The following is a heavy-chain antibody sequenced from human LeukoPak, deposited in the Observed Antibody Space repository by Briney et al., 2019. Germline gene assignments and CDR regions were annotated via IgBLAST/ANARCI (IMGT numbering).Heavy chain of an antibody. D-gene: IGHD3-10*01. Sequence: VXGXGXVWVSRINDGGSGTTYADSVKGRFTISRDNAKNTLYLQMNSLRAEDTAVYYCARDSTGSQDYWGQGTLVTVSS. CDR3: ARDSTGSQDY. CDR2: INDGGSGT. J-gene: IGHJ4*02. V-gene: IGHV3-74*01.